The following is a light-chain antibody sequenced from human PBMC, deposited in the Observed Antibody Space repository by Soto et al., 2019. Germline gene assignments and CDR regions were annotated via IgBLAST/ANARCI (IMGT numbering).Light chain of an antibody. CDR2: GNS. J-gene: IGLJ2*01. V-gene: IGLV1-40*01. CDR3: QSYDSSLSGSDVV. Sequence: QSVLTQPPSVSGAPGQRVTISCTGSSSNIGAGYDVHWYQQLPGTAPKLLIYGNSNRPSGVPDRFSGSKSGTSAPLAITGLQAEDEADYYCQSYDSSLSGSDVVFGGGTKLTVL. CDR1: SSNIGAGYD.